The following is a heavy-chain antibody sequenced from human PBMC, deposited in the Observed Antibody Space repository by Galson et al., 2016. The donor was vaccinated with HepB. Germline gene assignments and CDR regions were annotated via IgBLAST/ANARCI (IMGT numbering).Heavy chain of an antibody. CDR1: GGPFSGY. D-gene: IGHD2-2*01. Sequence: ETLSLTCAVSGGPFSGYWSWLRQPPGKGLEWIGEINQSGTSTTYNPSLVPRVTISVDTSKNQFSLKLSSVTAADTAVYYCARVNIVVVPGGLRGEDYYYGMDVWGQGAQVTVSS. J-gene: IGHJ6*02. CDR3: ARVNIVVVPGGLRGEDYYYGMDV. CDR2: INQSGTST. V-gene: IGHV4-34*01.